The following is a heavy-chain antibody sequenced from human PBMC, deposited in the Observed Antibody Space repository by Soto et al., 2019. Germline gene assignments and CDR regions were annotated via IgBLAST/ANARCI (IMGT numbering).Heavy chain of an antibody. Sequence: PGGSLRLSCAASGFTFSSYAMHWVRQAPGKGLEWVAVISYDGSNKYYADSVKGRFTISRDNSKNTLHLQMNSLRAEDTAVYYCARDALFGVVGADAFDIWGQGTMVTVSS. J-gene: IGHJ3*02. V-gene: IGHV3-30-3*01. CDR1: GFTFSSYA. CDR2: ISYDGSNK. CDR3: ARDALFGVVGADAFDI. D-gene: IGHD3-3*01.